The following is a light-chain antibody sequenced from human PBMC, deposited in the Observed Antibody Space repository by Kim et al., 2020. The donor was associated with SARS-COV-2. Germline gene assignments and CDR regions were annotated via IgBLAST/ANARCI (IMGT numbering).Light chain of an antibody. Sequence: QGERATLSCRASQSVSNNYLAWYQRKPGQAPRLLIYAASTRATGIPDRFAGSGSGTDFTLTISRLESEDFAVYYCQQYGGAPPLTFGGGTKVDIK. CDR3: QQYGGAPPLT. CDR1: QSVSNNY. CDR2: AAS. V-gene: IGKV3-20*01. J-gene: IGKJ4*01.